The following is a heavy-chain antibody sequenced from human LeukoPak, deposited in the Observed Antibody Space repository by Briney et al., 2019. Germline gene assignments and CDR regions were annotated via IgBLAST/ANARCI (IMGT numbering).Heavy chain of an antibody. J-gene: IGHJ4*02. V-gene: IGHV4-59*05. CDR1: GATISSYY. CDR3: VSPRGFSYGYFDY. D-gene: IGHD5-18*01. CDR2: IYYSKKT. Sequence: SETLSLTCTVSGATISSYYWSWIRQRPRKGLGWIGSIYYSKKTYYNQSLKSRVTISADTSKNQFSLTLGSVSATDTAVYYCVSPRGFSYGYFDYWGRGTLVSVSS.